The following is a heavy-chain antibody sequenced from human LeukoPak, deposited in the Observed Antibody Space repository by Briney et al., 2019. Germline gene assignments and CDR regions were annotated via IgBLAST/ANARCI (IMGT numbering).Heavy chain of an antibody. CDR1: GFTFSSYS. Sequence: GGSLRLSCAASGFTFSSYSMNWVRQAPGKGLEWVSSIDSSTSHIYYADSVKGRFTISRDNAKNSLYLQMNSLRAEDTALHYCARAAAGYGTSRIDYWGQGTLVTVSS. CDR3: ARAAAGYGTSRIDY. CDR2: IDSSTSHI. D-gene: IGHD6-13*01. J-gene: IGHJ4*02. V-gene: IGHV3-21*01.